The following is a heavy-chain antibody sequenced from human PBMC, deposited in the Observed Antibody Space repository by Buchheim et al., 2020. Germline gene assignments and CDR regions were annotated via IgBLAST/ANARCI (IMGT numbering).Heavy chain of an antibody. D-gene: IGHD3-10*01. J-gene: IGHJ4*02. Sequence: EVQLVESGGGLVQPGGSLRLSCAASGFTFSKFWMSWVRQAPGKGLEWVANIKYGESAKYYMDSAKGRFTISRDNAKNLLYLQMNSLWAEDTAVYYCARIRRDEGPPPYLDSWGQGTL. CDR3: ARIRRDEGPPPYLDS. V-gene: IGHV3-7*01. CDR2: IKYGESAK. CDR1: GFTFSKFW.